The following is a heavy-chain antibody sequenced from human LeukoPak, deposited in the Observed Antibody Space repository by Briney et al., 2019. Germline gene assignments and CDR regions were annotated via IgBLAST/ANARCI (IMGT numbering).Heavy chain of an antibody. CDR3: ARVAEMKDAFDI. Sequence: SETLSLTCTVSGGSISSSSYYWGWIRQPPGKGLEWIGSMYYSGSTSYNPSLKSRVTISVATSKKQFSLKLRSVTAADTAVYYCARVAEMKDAFDIWGQGTMVTVSS. CDR1: GGSISSSSYY. V-gene: IGHV4-39*07. CDR2: MYYSGST. D-gene: IGHD1-14*01. J-gene: IGHJ3*02.